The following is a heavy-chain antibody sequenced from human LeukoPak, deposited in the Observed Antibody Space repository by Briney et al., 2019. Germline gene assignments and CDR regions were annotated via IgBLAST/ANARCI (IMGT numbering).Heavy chain of an antibody. Sequence: ASVNVSCKASGATFSSYAINWVRQAPGQGLEWMGRIIPMLGTVNYAQKFQGRVTIIADKFTSTAYMELSSLRSEDTAVYYCARDQKVGATPYFGMDVWGQGTTVTVSS. CDR3: ARDQKVGATPYFGMDV. CDR2: IIPMLGTV. CDR1: GATFSSYA. D-gene: IGHD1-26*01. J-gene: IGHJ6*02. V-gene: IGHV1-69*04.